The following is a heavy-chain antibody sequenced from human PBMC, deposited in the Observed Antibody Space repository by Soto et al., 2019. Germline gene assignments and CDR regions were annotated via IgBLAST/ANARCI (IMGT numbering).Heavy chain of an antibody. D-gene: IGHD6-6*01. CDR1: GFTFSSYG. V-gene: IGHV3-33*01. J-gene: IGHJ6*02. CDR3: AREGVSSSSAYYYYGMDV. Sequence: QVQLVESGGGVVQPGRSLRLSCAASGFTFSSYGMHWVRQAPGKGLEWVAVIWYDGSNKYYADSVKGRFTISRDNSKNTPYLQMNSLRAEDTAVYYCAREGVSSSSAYYYYGMDVWGQGTTVTVSS. CDR2: IWYDGSNK.